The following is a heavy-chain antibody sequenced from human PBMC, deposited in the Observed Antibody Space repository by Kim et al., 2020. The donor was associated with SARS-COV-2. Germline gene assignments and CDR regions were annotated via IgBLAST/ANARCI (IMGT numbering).Heavy chain of an antibody. D-gene: IGHD2-2*02. J-gene: IGHJ6*02. Sequence: SETLSLTCAVYGESFSGYHWSWIRQPPGKGLEWIGEIKHSGSTNYNPSLKSRVTMSVDTAKSQFSLKLRSVTAADTAVYYCARGRAGVVPSPILGIGPHYAYYAMDVWGQGTTVTVSS. CDR3: ARGRAGVVPSPILGIGPHYAYYAMDV. V-gene: IGHV4-34*01. CDR1: GESFSGYH. CDR2: IKHSGST.